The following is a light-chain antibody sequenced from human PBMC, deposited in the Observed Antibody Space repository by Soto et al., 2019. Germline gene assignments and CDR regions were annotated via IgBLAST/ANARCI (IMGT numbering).Light chain of an antibody. CDR1: QSISSY. CDR2: AAS. J-gene: IGKJ1*01. Sequence: DIQMTQYPSSLSASVGDRVTITCRASQSISSYLNWYQQKPGKAPKLLIYAASSLQSGVPSRLSGSGSGTDFTLTISSMKPDDFAIYYCQQYSYYPTFGHGTKVDIK. V-gene: IGKV1-39*01. CDR3: QQYSYYPT.